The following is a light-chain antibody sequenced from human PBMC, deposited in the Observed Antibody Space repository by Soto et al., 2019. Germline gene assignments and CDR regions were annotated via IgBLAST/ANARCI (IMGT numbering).Light chain of an antibody. CDR1: QSVSSN. J-gene: IGKJ2*01. CDR2: GAS. Sequence: EIVMTQSPATLSVSPGERATLSCRASQSVSSNLAWYQQKPGQAPRLLIYGASTRATGIPARFSGSGSGTEFTLDISSLQSEDFAVYYCQQYNKWPQTFTFVQGTKLEIK. CDR3: QQYNKWPQTFT. V-gene: IGKV3-15*01.